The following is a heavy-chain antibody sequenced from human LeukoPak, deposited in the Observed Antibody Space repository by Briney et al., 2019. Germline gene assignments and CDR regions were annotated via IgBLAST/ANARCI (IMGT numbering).Heavy chain of an antibody. CDR1: GFTFSSYD. CDR3: ARDNSRTLDY. V-gene: IGHV3-33*01. Sequence: PGRSLRLSCAASGFTFSSYDIHWVRQAPGKGLEWVAAIWHDGSNKYYVDSVKGRFTISRDNSKNTLYLQMNSLRAEDTAVYYCARDNSRTLDYWGQGTLVTVSS. CDR2: IWHDGSNK. J-gene: IGHJ4*02.